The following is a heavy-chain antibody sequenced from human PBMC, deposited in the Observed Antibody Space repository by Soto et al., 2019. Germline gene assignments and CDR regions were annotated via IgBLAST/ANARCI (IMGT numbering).Heavy chain of an antibody. Sequence: PGGTLRLSCAASGFTFSNAWMSWVRQAPGKGLEWVGRIKSKTDGGTTDYAAPVKGRFTISRDDSKNTLYLQMNSLKTEDTAVYYCTTDPFIQCWNPRGAFAIWAPGTMVT. V-gene: IGHV3-15*01. CDR2: IKSKTDGGTT. CDR1: GFTFSNAW. J-gene: IGHJ3*02. CDR3: TTDPFIQCWNPRGAFAI. D-gene: IGHD1-1*01.